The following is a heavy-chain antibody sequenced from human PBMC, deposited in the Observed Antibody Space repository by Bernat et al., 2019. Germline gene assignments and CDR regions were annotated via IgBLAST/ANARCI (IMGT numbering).Heavy chain of an antibody. Sequence: QVRLQESGPGLVKPSGTLSLTLAVAGGSISSSNWWSWVRQPPGKGLEWIGEIYHSGSTNYNPSRKSRVTISVDKSKNQFSLKLSSVTAADTAVYYCASYYDSSGQDAFDIWGQGTMVNVSS. CDR2: IYHSGST. CDR1: GGSISSSNW. V-gene: IGHV4-4*02. D-gene: IGHD3-22*01. CDR3: ASYYDSSGQDAFDI. J-gene: IGHJ3*02.